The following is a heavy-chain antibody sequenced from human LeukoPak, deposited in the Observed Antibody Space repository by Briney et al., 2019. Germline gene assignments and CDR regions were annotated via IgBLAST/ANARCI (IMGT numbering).Heavy chain of an antibody. CDR3: VELFPVLIIAAAGDFDY. Sequence: PGGSLRLSCSASGFTFSSYAMHWVRQAPGKGLEYVSAISSNGGSTYYADSVKGRFTISRDNSKNTLYLQMSSLRAEDTAVYYCVELFPVLIIAAAGDFDYWGQGTLVTVSS. CDR1: GFTFSSYA. V-gene: IGHV3-64D*09. CDR2: ISSNGGST. D-gene: IGHD6-13*01. J-gene: IGHJ4*02.